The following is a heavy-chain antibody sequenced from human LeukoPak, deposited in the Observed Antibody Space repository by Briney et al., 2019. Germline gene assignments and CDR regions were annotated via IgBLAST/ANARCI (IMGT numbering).Heavy chain of an antibody. V-gene: IGHV3-21*01. J-gene: IGHJ4*02. D-gene: IGHD2-2*01. CDR1: GFAFNIYS. Sequence: GGSLKLSCVASGFAFNIYSMNWVRQAPGKGLEWVSFISSSSGYIYYADSVKGRFTISRGNAKNSLYLQVNSLRAEDTAVYFCARVLGRYQMLGSLDSWGQGTLVTVSS. CDR2: ISSSSGYI. CDR3: ARVLGRYQMLGSLDS.